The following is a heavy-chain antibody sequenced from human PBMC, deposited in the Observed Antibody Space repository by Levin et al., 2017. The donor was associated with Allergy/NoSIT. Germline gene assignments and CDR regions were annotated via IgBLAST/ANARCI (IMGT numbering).Heavy chain of an antibody. CDR1: GYTFTSYG. CDR3: ARMAGYCTGSVCDMEAFDI. V-gene: IGHV1-18*01. Sequence: GESLKISCKASGYTFTSYGISWVRQAPGQGLEWMGWISAYNGNTNYAQKLQGRVTMTTDTSTSTAYMELRSLRSDDTAVYYCARMAGYCTGSVCDMEAFDIWGQGTMVTVSS. CDR2: ISAYNGNT. D-gene: IGHD2-8*02. J-gene: IGHJ3*02.